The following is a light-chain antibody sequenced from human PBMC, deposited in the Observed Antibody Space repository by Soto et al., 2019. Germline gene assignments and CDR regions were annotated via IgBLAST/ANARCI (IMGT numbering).Light chain of an antibody. Sequence: ILLTQSPATLSLSPGERATLSCRASQSVSSYLAWFQQKPGKAPRLLIYDASNRATDSPARFSGSGAGTDFTLTISSLEPEDFAVYYWQQRSNWPLTFGGGTKVDIK. J-gene: IGKJ4*01. CDR2: DAS. CDR3: QQRSNWPLT. V-gene: IGKV3-11*01. CDR1: QSVSSY.